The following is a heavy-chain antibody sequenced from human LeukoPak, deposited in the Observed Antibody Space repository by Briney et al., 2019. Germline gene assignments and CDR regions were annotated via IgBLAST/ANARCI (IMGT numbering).Heavy chain of an antibody. CDR3: ARGPIGMDV. Sequence: PSETLSLTCTVSGGSISSSSYYWGWIRQPPGKGLEWIGTIYYSGSTYYNPTLKSRVTISVDTSKNQFSLKLSSVTAAGTAVYYCARGPIGMDVWGQGTTVTVSS. CDR2: IYYSGST. J-gene: IGHJ6*02. V-gene: IGHV4-39*01. CDR1: GGSISSSSYY.